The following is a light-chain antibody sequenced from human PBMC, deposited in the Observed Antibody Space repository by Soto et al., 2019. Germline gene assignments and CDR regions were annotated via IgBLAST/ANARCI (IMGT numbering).Light chain of an antibody. Sequence: EIVMTQSPVTLSVSPGERATLSCRASQTIGSNLAWYQQKHGQPPRLLIYDASTRATDVPARFTGSGSATEFTLTISSLQSGDFALYYCQQYNNWPPTWTFGQGTKEDIK. J-gene: IGKJ1*01. V-gene: IGKV3-15*01. CDR1: QTIGSN. CDR2: DAS. CDR3: QQYNNWPPTWT.